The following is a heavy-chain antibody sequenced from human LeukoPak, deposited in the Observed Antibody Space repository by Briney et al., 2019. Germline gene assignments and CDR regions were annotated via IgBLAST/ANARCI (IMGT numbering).Heavy chain of an antibody. CDR3: SSGSSMDV. CDR2: ISSNGGNT. J-gene: IGHJ6*02. Sequence: PGGSLRLSCSASGLPFSSYAMHWVRQAPGKGLEYVSVISSNGGNTYYADSVKGRFTISRDNSKNTLFLQMSSLRAEDTAVYYCSSGSSMDVWGQGATVTVSS. CDR1: GLPFSSYA. V-gene: IGHV3-64D*06. D-gene: IGHD3-22*01.